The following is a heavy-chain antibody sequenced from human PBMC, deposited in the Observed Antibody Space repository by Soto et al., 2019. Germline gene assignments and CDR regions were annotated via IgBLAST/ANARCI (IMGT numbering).Heavy chain of an antibody. CDR1: GYTFTSYG. J-gene: IGHJ4*02. D-gene: IGHD6-13*01. Sequence: ASVXVSCKASGYTFTSYGISWVRQAPGQGLEWMGWISAYNGNTNYAQKLQGRVTMTTDTSTSTAYMELRSLRSDDTAVYYCARSPSYYSSTDYWGQGTLVTVSS. CDR2: ISAYNGNT. CDR3: ARSPSYYSSTDY. V-gene: IGHV1-18*01.